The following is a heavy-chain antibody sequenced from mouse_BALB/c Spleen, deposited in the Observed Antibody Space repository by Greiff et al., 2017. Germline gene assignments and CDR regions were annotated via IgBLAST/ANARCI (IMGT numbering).Heavy chain of an antibody. J-gene: IGHJ4*01. V-gene: IGHV1-4*02. CDR3: AKEAYYRYYAMDY. CDR2: INPSSGYT. D-gene: IGHD2-14*01. CDR1: GYTFTSYT. Sequence: QVQLQQSAAELARPGASVKMSCKASGYTFTSYTMHWVKQRPGQGLEWIGYINPSSGYTEYNQKFKDKTTLTADKSSSTAYMQLSSLTSEDSAVYYCAKEAYYRYYAMDYWGQGTSVTVSS.